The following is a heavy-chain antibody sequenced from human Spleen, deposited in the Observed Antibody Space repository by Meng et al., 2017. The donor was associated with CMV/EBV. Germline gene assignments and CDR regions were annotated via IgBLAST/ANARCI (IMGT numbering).Heavy chain of an antibody. V-gene: IGHV3-30*02. D-gene: IGHD7-27*01. CDR1: GFTFNKNG. Sequence: GESLKISCAASGFTFNKNGMHWVRQAPDKGLEWVAFIGYDGTSKYSEDSVQGRFTISRDNSKNTLYLQMSSLRVEDTAVYYCARDPSALGWFDPWGQGTLVTVSS. J-gene: IGHJ5*02. CDR3: ARDPSALGWFDP. CDR2: IGYDGTSK.